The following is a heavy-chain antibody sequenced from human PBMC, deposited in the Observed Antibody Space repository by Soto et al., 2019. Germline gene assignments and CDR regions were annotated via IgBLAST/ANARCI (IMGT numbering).Heavy chain of an antibody. J-gene: IGHJ4*02. CDR2: ISWNSGSI. V-gene: IGHV3-9*01. CDR1: GFTFDDYA. D-gene: IGHD3-9*01. Sequence: GGSLRLSCAASGFTFDDYAMHWVRQAPGKGLEWVSGISWNSGSIGYADSVKGRFTISRDNAKNSLYLQMNSLRAEDTALYYCAKDVDQYYDTPLDYWGQGTLVTVSS. CDR3: AKDVDQYYDTPLDY.